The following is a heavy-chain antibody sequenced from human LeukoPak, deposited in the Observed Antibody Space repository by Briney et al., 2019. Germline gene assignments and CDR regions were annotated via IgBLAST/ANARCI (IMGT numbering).Heavy chain of an antibody. J-gene: IGHJ4*02. CDR1: GVTVSGNY. CDR3: VRVRYSGSWFPVPNFDC. CDR2: IYTSGDT. Sequence: PGGSLRLSCAASGVTVSGNYVSWVRQAPGKGLEWVSVIYTSGDTCYADSVKGRFTISRDSSKNTLYLQMNTLRTEDTAVYYCVRVRYSGSWFPVPNFDCWGQGTLVTVSS. V-gene: IGHV3-66*01. D-gene: IGHD1-26*01.